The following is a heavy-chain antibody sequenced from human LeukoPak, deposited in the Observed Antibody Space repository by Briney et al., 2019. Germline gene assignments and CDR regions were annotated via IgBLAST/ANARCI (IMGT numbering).Heavy chain of an antibody. D-gene: IGHD1-14*01. CDR2: IYSRGT. V-gene: IGHV4-4*07. CDR1: GGSISSYY. Sequence: SETLSLTCTVSGGSISSYYLSWIRQPAGKGLEWIGRIYSRGTTYNPSLKSRVTMSADTSRNHVSLTLNSVTATDTAVYYCARLNKPGWFDPWGQGTLVTVSS. J-gene: IGHJ5*02. CDR3: ARLNKPGWFDP.